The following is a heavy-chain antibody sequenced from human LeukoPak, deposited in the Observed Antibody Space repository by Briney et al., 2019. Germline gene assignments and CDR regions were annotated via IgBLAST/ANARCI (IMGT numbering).Heavy chain of an antibody. V-gene: IGHV3-23*01. CDR3: AKAWFLGVGANYFDY. J-gene: IGHJ4*02. D-gene: IGHD1-26*01. CDR1: GFTFSTYA. Sequence: GGSLGLSCAASGFTFSTYAMNWVRQAPGKGLEWVSAISGSGGSTSYADSVKGRFTISRDNSKNTLYLQMNSLRAEDTAVYYCAKAWFLGVGANYFDYWGQGTLVTVSS. CDR2: ISGSGGST.